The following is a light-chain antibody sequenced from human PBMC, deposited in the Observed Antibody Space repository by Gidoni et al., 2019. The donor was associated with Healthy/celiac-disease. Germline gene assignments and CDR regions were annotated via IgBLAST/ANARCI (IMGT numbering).Light chain of an antibody. CDR1: QSVSRY. Sequence: EIVLTQSPATLSLSLGERATLSCRASQSVSRYLAWYQQKPGQAPRLLIYDASNRATGIPARFSGSGSGTDFTLTISSLEPEDFAVYYCQQRSTFGPGTKVDIK. V-gene: IGKV3-11*01. J-gene: IGKJ3*01. CDR2: DAS. CDR3: QQRST.